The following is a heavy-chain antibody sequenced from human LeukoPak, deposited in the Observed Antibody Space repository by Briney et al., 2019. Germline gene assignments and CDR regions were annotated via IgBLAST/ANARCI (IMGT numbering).Heavy chain of an antibody. CDR3: ARSTMIVVVPTYNWFDP. Sequence: GASVKVSCKASGYTFTIYAMHWVRQAPGQRLEWMGWINAGNGNTKYSQKFQGRVTITRDTSASTAYMELSSLRSEDTAVYYCARSTMIVVVPTYNWFDPWGQGTLVTVSS. J-gene: IGHJ5*02. CDR1: GYTFTIYA. V-gene: IGHV1-3*01. CDR2: INAGNGNT. D-gene: IGHD3-22*01.